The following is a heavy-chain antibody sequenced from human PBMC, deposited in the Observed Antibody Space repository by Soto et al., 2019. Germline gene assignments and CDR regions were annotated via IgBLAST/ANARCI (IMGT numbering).Heavy chain of an antibody. D-gene: IGHD3-3*01. V-gene: IGHV4-59*01. CDR3: ARVHITIYHYPIAY. CDR1: GGSISSYY. CDR2: MYNTGST. Sequence: PSETLSLACTVSGGSISSYYWSWIRQPPGKGLEWIGYMYNTGSTIYNPSLKIRVTISVDTSKNQFSLKLSSVTAADTAVYYCARVHITIYHYPIAYWGQGTLVTVSS. J-gene: IGHJ4*02.